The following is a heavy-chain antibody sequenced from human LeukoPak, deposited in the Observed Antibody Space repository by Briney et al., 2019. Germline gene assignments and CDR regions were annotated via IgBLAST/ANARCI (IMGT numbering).Heavy chain of an antibody. Sequence: GGSLRLSCAASGFTFSSYAMSRVRQAPGKGLEWVSAISGSGGSTYYADSVKGRFTISRDNTKNSLYLQMNSLRAEDTAVYYCARTGDYGDFDYWGQGTLVTVSS. CDR2: ISGSGGST. D-gene: IGHD4-17*01. J-gene: IGHJ4*02. CDR1: GFTFSSYA. CDR3: ARTGDYGDFDY. V-gene: IGHV3-23*01.